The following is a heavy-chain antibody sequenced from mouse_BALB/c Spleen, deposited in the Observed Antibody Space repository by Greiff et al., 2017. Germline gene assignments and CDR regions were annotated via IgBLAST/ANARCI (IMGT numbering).Heavy chain of an antibody. CDR3: ARDDGYYDAMDY. CDR1: GFTFSDYG. D-gene: IGHD2-3*01. J-gene: IGHJ4*01. V-gene: IGHV5-15*02. Sequence: EVKLVESGGGLVQPGGSRKLSCAASGFTFSDYGMAWVRQAPGKGPEWVAFISNLAYSIYYADTVTGRFTISRENAKNTLYLEMSILRSEDTAMYYCARDDGYYDAMDYWGQGTSVTVSS. CDR2: ISNLAYSI.